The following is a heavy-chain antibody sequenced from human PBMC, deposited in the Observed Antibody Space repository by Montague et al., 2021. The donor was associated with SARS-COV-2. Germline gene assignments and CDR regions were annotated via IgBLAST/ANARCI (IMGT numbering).Heavy chain of an antibody. CDR1: GDSITSSF. CDR3: AREAFGGVIDH. V-gene: IGHV4-59*01. Sequence: SETLSLTCTVSGDSITSSFWTWVRQPPGKGLEWIGYIYYGGSTNHTPSLKSRVTISVDVSKNLFSLKLSSVTAADTAVYYCAREAFGGVIDHWGQGTLVTVSS. CDR2: IYYGGST. J-gene: IGHJ4*02. D-gene: IGHD3-16*01.